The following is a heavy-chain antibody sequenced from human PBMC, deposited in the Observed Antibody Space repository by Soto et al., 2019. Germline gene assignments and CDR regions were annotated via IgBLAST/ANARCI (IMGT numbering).Heavy chain of an antibody. CDR1: GYSFTSYW. D-gene: IGHD6-19*01. Sequence: PGESLKISCKGSGYSFTSYWISWVRQMPGKGLEWMGRIDPSDSYTNYSPSFQGHVTISADKSISTAYLQWSSLKASDTAMYYCARHSGGWYVRTTYYYGMDVWGQGTTVTVSS. CDR2: IDPSDSYT. J-gene: IGHJ6*02. V-gene: IGHV5-10-1*01. CDR3: ARHSGGWYVRTTYYYGMDV.